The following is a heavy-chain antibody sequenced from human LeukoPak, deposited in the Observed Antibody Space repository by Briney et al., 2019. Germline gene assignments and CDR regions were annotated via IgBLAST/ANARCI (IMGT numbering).Heavy chain of an antibody. CDR2: INTDSSSI. J-gene: IGHJ4*02. V-gene: IGHV3-48*04. Sequence: GSLRLSCAASGFTFNIYEMNWVRQAPGKGLEWISHINTDSSSIHYADSMKGRFTISRDNAKNSVYLQMNSLRAEDTAVYYCARGTFYGGVGYWGQGTLVTVSS. CDR3: ARGTFYGGVGY. D-gene: IGHD4-23*01. CDR1: GFTFNIYE.